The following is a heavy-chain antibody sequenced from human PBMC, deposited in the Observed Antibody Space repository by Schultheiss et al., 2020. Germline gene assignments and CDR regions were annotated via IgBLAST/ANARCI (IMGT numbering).Heavy chain of an antibody. CDR1: GYSFSNYW. V-gene: IGHV5-51*01. J-gene: IGHJ4*02. Sequence: GESLKISCKGSGYSFSNYWIGWVRQMPGKGLEWMGIIYPGDSDTRYSPSFQGQVTISADKSINTAYLQWSSLKASDTATYYCARQIAYSNTYYFNYWGQGTLVTGYS. CDR3: ARQIAYSNTYYFNY. D-gene: IGHD6-13*01. CDR2: IYPGDSDT.